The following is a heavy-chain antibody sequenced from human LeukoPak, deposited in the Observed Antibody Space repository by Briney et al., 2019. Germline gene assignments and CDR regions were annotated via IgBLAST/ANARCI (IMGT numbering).Heavy chain of an antibody. D-gene: IGHD2-2*01. CDR3: ARDRASSSTSCPSFDY. CDR2: IYSGGST. J-gene: IGHJ4*02. V-gene: IGHV3-66*02. CDR1: GFTVSSNY. Sequence: GGSLRLSCAASGFTVSSNYMSWVRQAPGKELEWVSVIYSGGSTYYADSVKGRFTISRDNSKNTLYLQMNSLRAEDTAVYYCARDRASSSTSCPSFDYWGQGTLVTVSS.